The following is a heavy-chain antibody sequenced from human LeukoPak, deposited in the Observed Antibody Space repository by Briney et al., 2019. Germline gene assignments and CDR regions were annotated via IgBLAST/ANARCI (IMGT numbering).Heavy chain of an antibody. V-gene: IGHV4-39*01. J-gene: IGHJ5*02. D-gene: IGHD3-10*01. CDR2: IYYSGST. CDR3: ARLGARITMVRGVIIRWFDP. CDR1: GGSISSYY. Sequence: SETLSLTCTVSGGSISSYYWGWIRQPPGKGLEWIGSIYYSGSTYYNPSLKSRVTISVDTSKNQFSLKLSSVTAADTAVYYCARLGARITMVRGVIIRWFDPWGQGTLVTVSS.